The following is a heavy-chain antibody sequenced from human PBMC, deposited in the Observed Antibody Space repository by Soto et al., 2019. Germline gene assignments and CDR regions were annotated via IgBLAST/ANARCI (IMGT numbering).Heavy chain of an antibody. CDR3: ARDRTEYYYGMDV. Sequence: VGSLRLSCAASGFTVSSNYMSWVRQAPGKGLEWVSVIYSGGSTYYADSVKGRFTISRDNSKNTLYLQMNSLRAEDTAVYYCARDRTEYYYGMDVWGQGTTVTVSS. CDR1: GFTVSSNY. J-gene: IGHJ6*02. V-gene: IGHV3-53*01. CDR2: IYSGGST.